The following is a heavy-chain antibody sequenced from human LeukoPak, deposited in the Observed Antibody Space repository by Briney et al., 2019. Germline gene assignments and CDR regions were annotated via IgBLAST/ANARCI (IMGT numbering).Heavy chain of an antibody. D-gene: IGHD6-19*01. CDR1: GGSISSSSYY. V-gene: IGHV4-39*07. Sequence: PSETLSLTCTVSGGSISSSSYYWGWIRQPPGKGLEWIGSIYYSGSTYYNPSLKSRVTISVDTSKNQFSLKLSSVTAADTAVYYCARDDEAVTGSLNNWFDPWGQRTLVTVSS. CDR2: IYYSGST. CDR3: ARDDEAVTGSLNNWFDP. J-gene: IGHJ5*02.